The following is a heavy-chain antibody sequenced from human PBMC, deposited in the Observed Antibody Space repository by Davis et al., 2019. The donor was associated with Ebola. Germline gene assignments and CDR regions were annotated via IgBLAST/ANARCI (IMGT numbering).Heavy chain of an antibody. CDR2: ISAYNGNT. J-gene: IGHJ4*02. D-gene: IGHD6-19*01. V-gene: IGHV1-18*01. Sequence: ASVKVSCKASGYSFTNYGINWVRQAPGQGLAWMGWISAYNGNTNYAQKLQGRVTMTTDTSTSTAYMELRSLRSDDTAVYYCAINGAVGGDFDYWGQGTLVTVSS. CDR1: GYSFTNYG. CDR3: AINGAVGGDFDY.